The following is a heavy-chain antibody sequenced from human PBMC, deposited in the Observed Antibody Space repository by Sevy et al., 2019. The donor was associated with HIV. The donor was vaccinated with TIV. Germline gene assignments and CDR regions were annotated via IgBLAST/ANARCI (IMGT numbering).Heavy chain of an antibody. V-gene: IGHV3-23*01. Sequence: GGSLRLSCVASGFTFSSSAMSWVRQAPGKGLEWVSTISGSGDSTYFADSVKGRFTISRDNSKNTLYLQMDSLRAEGMAVYYCAKGPDYGDYVGWIDPWGQGTLVTVS. CDR2: ISGSGDST. J-gene: IGHJ5*02. D-gene: IGHD4-17*01. CDR3: AKGPDYGDYVGWIDP. CDR1: GFTFSSSA.